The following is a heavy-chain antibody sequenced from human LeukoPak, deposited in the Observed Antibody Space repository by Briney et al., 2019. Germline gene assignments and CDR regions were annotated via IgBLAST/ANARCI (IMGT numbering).Heavy chain of an antibody. CDR3: ARGGYYDSSGYPNSLSDAFDI. V-gene: IGHV3-13*01. CDR2: IGTAGDT. J-gene: IGHJ3*02. D-gene: IGHD3-22*01. Sequence: PGGSLRLSCAASGFTFSSYDMHWVRQATGKGLEWVSAIGTAGDTYYPGSVKGRFTISRENAKNSLYLQMNSLRAGDTAVYYCARGGYYDSSGYPNSLSDAFDIWGQGTMVTVSS. CDR1: GFTFSSYD.